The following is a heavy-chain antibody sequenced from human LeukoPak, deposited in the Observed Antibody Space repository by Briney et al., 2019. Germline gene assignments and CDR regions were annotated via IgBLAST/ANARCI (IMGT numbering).Heavy chain of an antibody. D-gene: IGHD5-18*01. Sequence: SETLSLTCAVYGGSFSGYYWSWIRQPPGKGLEWIGEINHSGSTYYNPSLKSRVTISVDTSKNQFSLKLSSVTAADTAVYYCARTDSYAKILDYWGQGTLVTVSS. CDR1: GGSFSGYY. CDR3: ARTDSYAKILDY. V-gene: IGHV4-34*01. J-gene: IGHJ4*02. CDR2: INHSGST.